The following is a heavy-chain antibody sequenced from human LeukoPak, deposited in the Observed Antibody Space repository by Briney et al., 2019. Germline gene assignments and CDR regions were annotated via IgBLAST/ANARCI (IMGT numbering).Heavy chain of an antibody. Sequence: PSETLSLTCAVYGGSFSGYYWSWIRQPPGKGLEWIGEINHSGSTYYNPSLKSRVTISVDTSKNQFSLKLSSVTAADTAVYYCARGLHYVWGSYRPPRGFDPWGQGTLVTVSS. J-gene: IGHJ5*02. D-gene: IGHD3-16*02. V-gene: IGHV4-34*01. CDR1: GGSFSGYY. CDR3: ARGLHYVWGSYRPPRGFDP. CDR2: INHSGST.